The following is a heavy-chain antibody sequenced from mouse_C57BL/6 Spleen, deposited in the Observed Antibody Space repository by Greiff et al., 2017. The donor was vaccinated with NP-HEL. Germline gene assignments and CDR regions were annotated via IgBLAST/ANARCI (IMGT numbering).Heavy chain of an antibody. D-gene: IGHD1-1*01. CDR2: IDPSDSET. CDR1: GYTFTSYW. Sequence: VQLQQPGAELVRPGSSVKLSCKASGYTFTSYWMHWVKQRPIQGLEWIGNIDPSDSETHYNQKFKDKATLTVDKSSSTAYMQLSSLTSEDSAVYYCARQDITTVVATRYFDYWGQGTTLTVSS. V-gene: IGHV1-52*01. J-gene: IGHJ2*01. CDR3: ARQDITTVVATRYFDY.